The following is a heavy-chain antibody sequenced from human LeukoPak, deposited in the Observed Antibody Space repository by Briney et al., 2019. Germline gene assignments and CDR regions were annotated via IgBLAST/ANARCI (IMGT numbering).Heavy chain of an antibody. J-gene: IGHJ6*03. CDR1: GGSISSGGYY. CDR2: IYHSGST. CDR3: ARGRLAFYYYMDV. D-gene: IGHD3-3*01. Sequence: SETLSLTCTVSGGSISSGGYYWSWIRQPPGKGLEWIGYIYHSGSTYYNPSLKSRVTISVDKSKNQFSLKLSSVTAADTAVYYCARGRLAFYYYMDVWGKGTTVTVSS. V-gene: IGHV4-30-2*01.